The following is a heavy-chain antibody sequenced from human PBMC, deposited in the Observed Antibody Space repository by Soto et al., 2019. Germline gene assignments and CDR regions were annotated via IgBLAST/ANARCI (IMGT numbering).Heavy chain of an antibody. V-gene: IGHV3-30-3*01. CDR1: GFSFSISP. J-gene: IGHJ4*02. CDR2: ISYDGTNK. D-gene: IGHD7-27*01. CDR3: ARGPRTSGGQHWAFNYFDS. Sequence: QVQLVESGGGVVQPGRSLRLSCAASGFSFSISPMHWVRQAPGKGPEWVALISYDGTNKFYADSVKGRFTISRDNSKSTLYLQVDRPRPEDAAVYYCARGPRTSGGQHWAFNYFDSWGQGTLVTVSS.